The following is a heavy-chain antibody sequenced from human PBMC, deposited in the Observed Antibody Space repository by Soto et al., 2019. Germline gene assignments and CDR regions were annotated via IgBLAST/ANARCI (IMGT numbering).Heavy chain of an antibody. D-gene: IGHD3-10*01. CDR1: GYTFTSYG. V-gene: IGHV1-18*01. CDR2: ISAYNGNT. CDR3: ARDGDNVLLWFGELLH. Sequence: ASVKVSCKASGYTFTSYGISWVRQAPGQGLEWMGWISAYNGNTNYAEKLQGRVTMTTDTSTSTAYMELRSLRSDDTAVYYCARDGDNVLLWFGELLHWGQGTLVTVSS. J-gene: IGHJ4*02.